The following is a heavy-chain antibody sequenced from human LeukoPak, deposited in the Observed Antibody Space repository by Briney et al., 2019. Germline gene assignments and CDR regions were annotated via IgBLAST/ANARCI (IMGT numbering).Heavy chain of an antibody. CDR3: AKVPYSDYGSGRPPFMDA. D-gene: IGHD3-10*01. V-gene: IGHV3-23*01. CDR1: GFTFSSYA. Sequence: GGSLRLTCAASGFTFSSYAMSWVRQAPGKGLDWVATISDSGDNTYYADSVEGRFTISRDNSKNTLYLQMNSLRDEDTAIYYCAKVPYSDYGSGRPPFMDAWGQGTTVAISS. J-gene: IGHJ6*02. CDR2: ISDSGDNT.